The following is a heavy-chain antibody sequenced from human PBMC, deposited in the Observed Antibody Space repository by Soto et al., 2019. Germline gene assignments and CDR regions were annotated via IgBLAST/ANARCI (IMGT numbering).Heavy chain of an antibody. CDR1: GFTFRTYT. J-gene: IGHJ4*02. CDR2: IRGFSPYT. CDR3: ARERGGTFGDYGGEDY. V-gene: IGHV3-21*01. D-gene: IGHD4-17*01. Sequence: EVQLVESGGGLVKPGGSLRLSCISSGFTFRTYTMNWVRQAPGKGLEWVSGIRGFSPYTFYAESVKGRFTVSRDNSKNPLFLHMNNRRAEDTAVYYWARERGGTFGDYGGEDYWGQGTLVTVSS.